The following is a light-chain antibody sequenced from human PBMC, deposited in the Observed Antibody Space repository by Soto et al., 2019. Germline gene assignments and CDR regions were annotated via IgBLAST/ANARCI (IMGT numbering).Light chain of an antibody. CDR3: QQANSFPFT. J-gene: IGKJ3*01. CDR1: QSISTW. Sequence: DIQMTQSPSSVSASVEDRVTITCRASQSISTWLAWYQQKPGKAPELLIYAASSLRDGVPSRFSGSGSGTDFTLTISSLQPEDFATYYCQQANSFPFTFGPGTKVDFK. V-gene: IGKV1-12*01. CDR2: AAS.